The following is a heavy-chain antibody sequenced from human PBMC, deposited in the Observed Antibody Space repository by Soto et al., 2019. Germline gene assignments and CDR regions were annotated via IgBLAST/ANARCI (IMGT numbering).Heavy chain of an antibody. V-gene: IGHV3-23*01. J-gene: IGHJ6*02. CDR1: GFTFSSYA. CDR2: ISGSGGST. CDR3: AKDQKYYYYYGMDV. Sequence: EVQLLESGGGLVQPGGSLRLSCAASGFTFSSYAMSWVRQAPGKGLEWVSAISGSGGSTYYADSVKGRFTISRDNSKNTMYLQMNSLRAEDTAVYYCAKDQKYYYYYGMDVWGQGTTVTVSS.